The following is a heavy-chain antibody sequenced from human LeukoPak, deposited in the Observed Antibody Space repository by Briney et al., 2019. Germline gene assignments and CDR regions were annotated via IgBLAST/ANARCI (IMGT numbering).Heavy chain of an antibody. CDR2: LNGDNT. Sequence: PGGSLRLSCAASGFTFSNFAMSWIRQAPGKGLEWVSALNGDNTYYADSVKGRFTVSRDNSKNTLYLQMNSLTAEDTAVYYCARFLAYYYGSGCYKIDYWGQGTLVTVSS. CDR1: GFTFSNFA. J-gene: IGHJ4*02. V-gene: IGHV3-23*01. CDR3: ARFLAYYYGSGCYKIDY. D-gene: IGHD3-10*01.